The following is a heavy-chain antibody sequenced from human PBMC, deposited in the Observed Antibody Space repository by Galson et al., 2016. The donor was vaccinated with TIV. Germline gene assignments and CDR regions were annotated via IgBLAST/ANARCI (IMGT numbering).Heavy chain of an antibody. Sequence: VKVSCKVFGYNFTDYYLHWMQQAPGKGFEWMGHVDPEDGKTKYAAKFQGRVTMTADTSMDTAYMELSSLRSEDTAIYYCTTVRLRGTGGMDVWGQGTTVIVSS. V-gene: IGHV1-69-2*01. D-gene: IGHD2-8*02. J-gene: IGHJ6*02. CDR1: GYNFTDYY. CDR2: VDPEDGKT. CDR3: TTVRLRGTGGMDV.